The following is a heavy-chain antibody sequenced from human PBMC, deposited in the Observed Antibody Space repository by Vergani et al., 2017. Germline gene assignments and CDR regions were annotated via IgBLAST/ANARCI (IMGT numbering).Heavy chain of an antibody. V-gene: IGHV1-69*06. J-gene: IGHJ4*02. CDR1: GYTFTSYG. D-gene: IGHD1-20*01. CDR3: ARDNWKAALRYYFDY. Sequence: QVQLVQSGAEVKKPGASVKVSCKASGYTFTSYGISWVRQAPGQGIEWMGGSIPIFGTANYAQKFQCRVTITADKSTSTAYMELSSLRSEDTAVYYCARDNWKAALRYYFDYWGQGTLVTVSS. CDR2: SIPIFGTA.